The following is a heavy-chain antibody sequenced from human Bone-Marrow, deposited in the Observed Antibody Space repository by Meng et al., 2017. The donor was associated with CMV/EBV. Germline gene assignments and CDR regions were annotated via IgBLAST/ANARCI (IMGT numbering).Heavy chain of an antibody. Sequence: GSISSSRYSWGWIRQPPRKGLEWIGSIYYSGSTYYTPSLKSRVTISVDTSKNQFSLKLSSVTAADTAVYYCARDGYSSGWIYGMDVWGQGTTVTVSS. CDR2: IYYSGST. V-gene: IGHV4-39*07. J-gene: IGHJ6*02. CDR1: GSISSSRYS. D-gene: IGHD6-19*01. CDR3: ARDGYSSGWIYGMDV.